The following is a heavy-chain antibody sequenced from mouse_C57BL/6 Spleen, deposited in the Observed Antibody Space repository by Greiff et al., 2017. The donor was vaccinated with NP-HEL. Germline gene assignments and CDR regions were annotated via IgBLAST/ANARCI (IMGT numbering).Heavy chain of an antibody. Sequence: VKLVESGPELVKPGASVKISCKASGYAFSSSWMNWVKQRPGKGLEWIGRIYPGDGATNYNGKFKGKATLTADTSSSTTYMQLHSLRSEDSAVDFYAFITTVASAFAYWGQGTLVTVSA. CDR2: IYPGDGAT. D-gene: IGHD1-1*01. CDR1: GYAFSSSW. J-gene: IGHJ3*01. V-gene: IGHV1-82*01. CDR3: AFITTVASAFAY.